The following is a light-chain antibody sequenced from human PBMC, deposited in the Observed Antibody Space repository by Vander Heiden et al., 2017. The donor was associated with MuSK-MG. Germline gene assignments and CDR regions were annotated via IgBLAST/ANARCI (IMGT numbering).Light chain of an antibody. J-gene: IGKJ1*01. CDR1: QSISSY. V-gene: IGKV1-39*01. CDR2: AAS. CDR3: QQSDSTATWT. Sequence: DIQMTQSPSSLSASVGDRVTITCRASQSISSYLNWYQQKPRKAPKLLIYAASSLQSGVPSRFSGSGSGADFTLTISSRQPEDFATYYCQQSDSTATWTFGQGTKVEIK.